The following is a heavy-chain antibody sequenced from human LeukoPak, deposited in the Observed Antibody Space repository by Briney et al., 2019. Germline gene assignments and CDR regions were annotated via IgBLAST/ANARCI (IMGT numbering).Heavy chain of an antibody. V-gene: IGHV3-23*01. CDR3: ARAMTVVANLWGVYDY. CDR2: LSGSGGTT. J-gene: IGHJ4*02. D-gene: IGHD3-22*01. CDR1: GFTFSDYT. Sequence: GGSLRLSCAASGFTFSDYTINWVRQAPGKGLEWVSGLSGSGGTTYYADFVKGRITISRDNSKNTLYLQMDSLRAEDTAVYFCARAMTVVANLWGVYDYWGQGTLVTVSS.